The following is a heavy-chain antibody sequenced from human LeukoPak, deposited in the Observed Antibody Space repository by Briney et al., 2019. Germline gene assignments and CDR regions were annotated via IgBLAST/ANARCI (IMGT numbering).Heavy chain of an antibody. Sequence: PGGSLRLSCAASGFTFSSYAMHWVRQAPGKGLEWVAVTSYDGSNKYYADSVKGRFTISRDNSKNTLYLQMNSLRAEDTAVYYCARDRATVVTTPEGWFDPWGQGTLVTVSS. J-gene: IGHJ5*02. V-gene: IGHV3-30-3*01. D-gene: IGHD4-23*01. CDR2: TSYDGSNK. CDR1: GFTFSSYA. CDR3: ARDRATVVTTPEGWFDP.